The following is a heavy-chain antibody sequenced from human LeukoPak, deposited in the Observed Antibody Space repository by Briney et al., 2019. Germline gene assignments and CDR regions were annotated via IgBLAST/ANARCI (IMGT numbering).Heavy chain of an antibody. Sequence: SETLSLTCTVSGGSISSSSYYWGWIRQPPGKGLEWIGSIYYSGSTYYNPSLKSRVTISVDTSKNQFSLKLSSVTAADTAVYYCARDPHSRSSSWYVNWFDPWGQGTLVTVSS. CDR3: ARDPHSRSSSWYVNWFDP. CDR2: IYYSGST. V-gene: IGHV4-39*07. CDR1: GGSISSSSYY. D-gene: IGHD6-13*01. J-gene: IGHJ5*02.